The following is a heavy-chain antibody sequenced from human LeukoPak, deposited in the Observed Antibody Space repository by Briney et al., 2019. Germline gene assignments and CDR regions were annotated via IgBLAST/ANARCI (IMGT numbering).Heavy chain of an antibody. D-gene: IGHD2-2*02. CDR1: GFTFNSYL. CDR3: AKDAVVVPAAIQSPDY. V-gene: IGHV3-23*01. CDR2: ISVSGDST. J-gene: IGHJ4*02. Sequence: QSGGSLRLSCAASGFTFNSYLMSWVRQAPGKELEWVAGISVSGDSTYYGDSVKGRFTISRDNSKNTLYLQMNSLRAEDTAVYYCAKDAVVVPAAIQSPDYWGQGTLVTVSS.